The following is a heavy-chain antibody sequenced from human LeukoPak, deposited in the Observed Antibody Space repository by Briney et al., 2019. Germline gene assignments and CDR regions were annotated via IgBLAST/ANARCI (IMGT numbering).Heavy chain of an antibody. D-gene: IGHD2-15*01. J-gene: IGHJ4*02. V-gene: IGHV3-11*01. CDR3: AKEHLTEDGY. CDR1: GFTFSDYY. CDR2: ITGSGNTI. Sequence: GGSLRLSCAASGFTFSDYYMSWIRQAPGKGLEWVSYITGSGNTIDYADSVKGRFTISRDNSKNTLYLQMNSLRAEDTAVYYCAKEHLTEDGYWGQGTLVTVSS.